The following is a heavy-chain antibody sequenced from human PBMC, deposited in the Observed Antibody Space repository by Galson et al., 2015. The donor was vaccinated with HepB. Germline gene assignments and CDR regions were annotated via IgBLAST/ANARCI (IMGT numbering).Heavy chain of an antibody. J-gene: IGHJ6*02. CDR3: AKDGDWNYPEDV. V-gene: IGHV3-23*01. CDR2: ISGSGDST. CDR1: GFTFSNYA. Sequence: SLRLSCAASGFTFSNYAMSWVRQAPGKGLEWVSVISGSGDSTYYADSVKGRFTISRDNPKNTLYLQMNSLRAEDTALYYCAKDGDWNYPEDVWGQGTTVTVSS. D-gene: IGHD1-7*01.